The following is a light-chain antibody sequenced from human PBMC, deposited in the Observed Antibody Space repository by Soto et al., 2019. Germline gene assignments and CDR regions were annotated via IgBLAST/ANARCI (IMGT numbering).Light chain of an antibody. CDR3: MQGTQWPSS. CDR2: KVS. J-gene: IGKJ4*01. CDR1: QSLVYSDGNTY. Sequence: DVVMTQSPLSLPVTLGQPASISCRSSQSLVYSDGNTYLNWFKQRPGQSPRRLFYKVSNRDSGVRDRFSGSGSGTGFTLKISRVEADDIGVYYCMQGTQWPSSFGGGTKVAIK. V-gene: IGKV2-30*01.